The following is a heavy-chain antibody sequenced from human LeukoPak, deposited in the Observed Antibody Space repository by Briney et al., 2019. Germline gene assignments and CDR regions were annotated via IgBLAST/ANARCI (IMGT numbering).Heavy chain of an antibody. Sequence: PSETLSLTCAVYGGSLSAYYWSWIRQPPGKGREWIGEVNHSGSANYNPSLKSRVTMSVDTSKNQFSLKLSSVTAADTAVYYCARSPRYCSGGSCYFLHYWGQGTLVTVSS. CDR1: GGSLSAYY. D-gene: IGHD2-15*01. J-gene: IGHJ4*02. CDR2: VNHSGSA. CDR3: ARSPRYCSGGSCYFLHY. V-gene: IGHV4-34*01.